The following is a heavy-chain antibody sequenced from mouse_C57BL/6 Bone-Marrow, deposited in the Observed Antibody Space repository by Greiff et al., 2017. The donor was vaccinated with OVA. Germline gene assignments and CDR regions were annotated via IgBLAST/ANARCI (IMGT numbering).Heavy chain of an antibody. CDR2: IYPGNSDT. D-gene: IGHD1-1*01. J-gene: IGHJ1*03. Sequence: SGTVLARPGASVKMSCKTSGYTFTSYWMHWVKQRPGQGLEWIGAIYPGNSDTSYNQKFKGKAKLTAVTSASTAYMELSSLTNEDSAVYYCTRRGYGSSYFYWYFDVWGTGTTVTVSS. V-gene: IGHV1-5*01. CDR3: TRRGYGSSYFYWYFDV. CDR1: GYTFTSYW.